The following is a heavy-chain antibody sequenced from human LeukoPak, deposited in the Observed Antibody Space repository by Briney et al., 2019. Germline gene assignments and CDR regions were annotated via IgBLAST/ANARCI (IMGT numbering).Heavy chain of an antibody. V-gene: IGHV3-21*01. Sequence: GGSLRLSCAASGFTFTSIAMTWVRQAPGKGLEWVSTIRGTGDSTHYADSAKGRFTISRDNAKNSLYLQMNSLRAEDTAVYYCARDISDDYWGQGTLVTVSS. J-gene: IGHJ4*02. D-gene: IGHD1-26*01. CDR1: GFTFTSIA. CDR3: ARDISDDY. CDR2: IRGTGDST.